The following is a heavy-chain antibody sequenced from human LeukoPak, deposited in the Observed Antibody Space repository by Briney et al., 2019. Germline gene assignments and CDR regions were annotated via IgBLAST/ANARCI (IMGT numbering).Heavy chain of an antibody. CDR2: ISSSSSYI. D-gene: IGHD6-19*01. Sequence: GGSLRLSCAASGFTFSSYSMNWVRQAPGKGLEWVSSISSSSSYIYYADSVKGRFTISRDNAKNPLYLQMNSLRAEDTAVYYCARALSSGWSIDYWGQGTLVTVSS. CDR1: GFTFSSYS. V-gene: IGHV3-21*01. J-gene: IGHJ4*02. CDR3: ARALSSGWSIDY.